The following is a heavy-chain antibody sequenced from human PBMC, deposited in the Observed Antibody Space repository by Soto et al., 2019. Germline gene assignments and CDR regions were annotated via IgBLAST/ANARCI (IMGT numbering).Heavy chain of an antibody. CDR1: GGSISSYY. Sequence: PSETLSLTCTVSGGSISSYYWSWIRQPPGKGLEWIGYMYHSGSTYYNPSLKSRVTISIDRSKNQFSLKLSSVTAEDTAVYYCARVPDYWGQGILVTVSS. CDR3: ARVPDY. D-gene: IGHD2-2*01. V-gene: IGHV4-59*12. CDR2: MYHSGST. J-gene: IGHJ4*02.